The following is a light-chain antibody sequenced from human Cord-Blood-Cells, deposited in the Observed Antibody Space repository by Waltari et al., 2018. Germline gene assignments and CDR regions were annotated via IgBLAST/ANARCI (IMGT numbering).Light chain of an antibody. CDR3: QQSYSTPFP. Sequence: DIQMTQSPSSLSASVGDRVTITCRASQSISSYLNWYQQKPGKAPKLLIYAASSLQSGVPSRFSGSGSGTDFTLTISSLQPEDFATYCGQQSYSTPFPFGPGTKVDIK. V-gene: IGKV1-39*01. J-gene: IGKJ3*01. CDR2: AAS. CDR1: QSISSY.